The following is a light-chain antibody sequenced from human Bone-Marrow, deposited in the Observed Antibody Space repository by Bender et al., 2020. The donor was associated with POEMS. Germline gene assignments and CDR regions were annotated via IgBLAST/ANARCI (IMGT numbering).Light chain of an antibody. V-gene: IGLV2-14*03. CDR3: SSYTSSSTLV. CDR2: DVS. CDR1: SNDVGLYNY. J-gene: IGLJ1*01. Sequence: QSALTQPASVPGSPGQSITIPCSGTSNDVGLYNYFSWYQQHPGKAPKLMISDVSNRPSGVSSRFSGPKSGNTASLTISGLQAEDDADYYCSSYTSSSTLVFGTGTKVTVL.